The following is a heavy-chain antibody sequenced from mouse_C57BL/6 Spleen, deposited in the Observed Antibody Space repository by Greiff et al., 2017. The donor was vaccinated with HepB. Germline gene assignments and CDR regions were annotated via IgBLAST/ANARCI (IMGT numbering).Heavy chain of an antibody. Sequence: QVQLQQPGAELVMPGASVKLSCKASGYTFTSYWMHWVKQRPGQGLEWIGEIDPSDSYTNYNQKFKGKSTLTVDKSSSTAYMQLSSLTSEDSAVYYCARSLYSNYEFAYWGQGTLVTVSA. CDR1: GYTFTSYW. J-gene: IGHJ3*01. D-gene: IGHD2-5*01. CDR3: ARSLYSNYEFAY. V-gene: IGHV1-69*01. CDR2: IDPSDSYT.